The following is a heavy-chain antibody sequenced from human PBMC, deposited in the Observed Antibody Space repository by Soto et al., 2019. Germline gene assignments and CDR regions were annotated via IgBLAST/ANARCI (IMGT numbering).Heavy chain of an antibody. CDR1: GYTFTSYA. J-gene: IGHJ4*02. Sequence: QVQLVQSGAEEKKPGASVKVSCKASGYTFTSYAMHWVRQAPGQRLEWMGWINAGNGNTKYSQKFQGRVTITRDTSASTAYRERSSLRSEDTAVYYCARVPSAGYSSGWYEYDYWGQGTLVTVSS. CDR2: INAGNGNT. CDR3: ARVPSAGYSSGWYEYDY. D-gene: IGHD6-19*01. V-gene: IGHV1-3*05.